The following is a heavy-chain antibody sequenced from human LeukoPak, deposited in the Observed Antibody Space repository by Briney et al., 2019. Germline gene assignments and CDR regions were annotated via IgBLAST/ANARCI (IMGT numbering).Heavy chain of an antibody. CDR1: GFAFNNYA. CDR3: AKYRRITMAGTVDYFDY. V-gene: IGHV3-23*01. Sequence: GGSLRLSCAASGFAFNNYAMSWVRQAPGKGLEWVSSISGSGGNTYYADSVKGRFTISRDNSKNTLYLQMNSLRAADTAVYYGAKYRRITMAGTVDYFDYWGQGTLVPVSS. D-gene: IGHD6-19*01. J-gene: IGHJ4*02. CDR2: ISGSGGNT.